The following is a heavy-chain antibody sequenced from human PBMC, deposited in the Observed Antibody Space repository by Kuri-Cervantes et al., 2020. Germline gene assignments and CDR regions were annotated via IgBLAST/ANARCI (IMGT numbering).Heavy chain of an antibody. CDR3: ARGESDIVVVPAAIHKDY. Sequence: ETLSLTCTVSGGSISSYYWSWIRQPPGKGLEWVSYISSSSSTIYYADSVKGRFTISRDNAKNSLYLQMNSLRDEDTAVYYCARGESDIVVVPAAIHKDYWGQGTLVTVSS. J-gene: IGHJ4*02. V-gene: IGHV3-48*02. CDR2: ISSSSSTI. D-gene: IGHD2-2*01. CDR1: GGSISSYY.